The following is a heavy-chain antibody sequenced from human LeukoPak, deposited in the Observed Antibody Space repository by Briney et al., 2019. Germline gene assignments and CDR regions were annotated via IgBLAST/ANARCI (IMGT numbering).Heavy chain of an antibody. CDR1: GYSISSGYY. CDR3: ARKRWPVTDWFDP. CDR2: IYHSGST. J-gene: IGHJ5*02. Sequence: SETLSLTCTVSGYSISSGYYWGWIRQPPGKGLEWIGSIYHSGSTYYNPSLKSRVTISVDTSKNQFSLKLSSVTAADTAVYYCARKRWPVTDWFDPWGQGTLVTVSS. D-gene: IGHD6-19*01. V-gene: IGHV4-38-2*02.